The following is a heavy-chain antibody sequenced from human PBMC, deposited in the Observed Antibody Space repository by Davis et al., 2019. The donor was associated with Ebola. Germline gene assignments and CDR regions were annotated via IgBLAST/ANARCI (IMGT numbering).Heavy chain of an antibody. Sequence: ASVKVSCKASGYTFTNYYMHWVRQAPGQGLEWMGMINPNDGRTIYAQKFQGRVTIIADESTSTAYMELSGLRSEDTAVYYCAGMHGFGEGWPGYWGQGTLVTVSS. CDR2: INPNDGRT. CDR3: AGMHGFGEGWPGY. V-gene: IGHV1-46*01. J-gene: IGHJ4*02. D-gene: IGHD3-10*01. CDR1: GYTFTNYY.